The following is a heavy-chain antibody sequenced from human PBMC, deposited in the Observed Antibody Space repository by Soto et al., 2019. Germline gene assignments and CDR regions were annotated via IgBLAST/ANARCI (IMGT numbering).Heavy chain of an antibody. CDR2: IYYSGST. Sequence: SETLSLTCTVSGGSISSSSYYWGWIRQPPGKGLEWIGSIYYSGSTYYNPSLKSRVTISVDTSKNQFSLKLSSVTAADTAVYYCANVPLVISSTTPYYGMDVWGQGTTVTVSS. J-gene: IGHJ6*02. CDR3: ANVPLVISSTTPYYGMDV. D-gene: IGHD3-16*02. CDR1: GGSISSSSYY. V-gene: IGHV4-39*01.